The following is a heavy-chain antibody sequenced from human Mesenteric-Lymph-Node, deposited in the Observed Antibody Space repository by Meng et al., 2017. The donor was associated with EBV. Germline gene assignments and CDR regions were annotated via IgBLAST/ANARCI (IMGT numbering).Heavy chain of an antibody. CDR2: IYFTGST. J-gene: IGHJ4*02. D-gene: IGHD3-22*01. CDR3: ASQGYYDSGAWGDYFDY. Sequence: QVQVKESGPGLVKTSDTLSLTCNFSGDSVSSGNNYWSWIRQSPGRGLEWIGNIYFTGSTNYNPSLMSRVTISLDTSKSQFSLTLTYVTAADTAVYYCASQGYYDSGAWGDYFDYWGQGSLVTVSS. CDR1: GDSVSSGNNY. V-gene: IGHV4-61*01.